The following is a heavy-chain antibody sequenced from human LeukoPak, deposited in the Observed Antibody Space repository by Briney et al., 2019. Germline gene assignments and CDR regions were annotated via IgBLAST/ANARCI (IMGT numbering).Heavy chain of an antibody. D-gene: IGHD1-26*01. CDR3: ARLASGSYGPLTPFDY. Sequence: SETLSLTCTVSRVSISSYYWSWIRHPPRKGLQCIGDIYYSGSTNYNPSLKSRVTISVDTSKIQFSLRLISVTAADTAVYYSARLASGSYGPLTPFDYWGQGTLVTVSS. V-gene: IGHV4-59*08. J-gene: IGHJ4*02. CDR2: IYYSGST. CDR1: RVSISSYY.